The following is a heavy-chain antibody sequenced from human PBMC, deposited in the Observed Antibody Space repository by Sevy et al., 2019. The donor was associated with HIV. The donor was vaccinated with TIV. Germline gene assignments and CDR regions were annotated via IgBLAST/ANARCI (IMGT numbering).Heavy chain of an antibody. CDR1: GFTFSTYW. CDR3: ARAFGLRHFDY. D-gene: IGHD5-12*01. J-gene: IGHJ4*02. V-gene: IGHV3-30*03. Sequence: GGSLRLSCAASGFTFSTYWMSWVRQAPGKGLEWVAVVSYGGNNKYYADSVKGRFTISRDNSKNTLYLQMNSLRAEDTAVYYCARAFGLRHFDYWGQGTLVTVSS. CDR2: VSYGGNNK.